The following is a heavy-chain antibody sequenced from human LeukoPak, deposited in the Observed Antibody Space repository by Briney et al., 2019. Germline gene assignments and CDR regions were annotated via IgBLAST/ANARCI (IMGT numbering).Heavy chain of an antibody. J-gene: IGHJ5*02. Sequence: ASVKVSCKASGYTFTGYYMHWVRQAPGQGLEWMGRINPNSGGTNYAQKFQGRVTMTRDTSISTAYMELSRLRSDDTAVYYCARDRALVRYFDWLQPWAQGTLVTVSS. CDR1: GYTFTGYY. CDR2: INPNSGGT. V-gene: IGHV1-2*06. D-gene: IGHD3-9*01. CDR3: ARDRALVRYFDWLQP.